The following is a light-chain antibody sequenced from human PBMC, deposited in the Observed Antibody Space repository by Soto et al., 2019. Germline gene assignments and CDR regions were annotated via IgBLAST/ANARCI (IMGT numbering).Light chain of an antibody. J-gene: IGKJ1*01. Sequence: EIVLTQSPGTLSLSPGERATLSCRASQSVSSTYSAWYQQKPGQAPRLLIYGASTRATGIPARFSGSGSGTEFTLTISSLQSEDFAVYYCQQYNNWPPTWTFGQGTKVDIK. CDR1: QSVSSTY. CDR2: GAS. V-gene: IGKV3-15*01. CDR3: QQYNNWPPTWT.